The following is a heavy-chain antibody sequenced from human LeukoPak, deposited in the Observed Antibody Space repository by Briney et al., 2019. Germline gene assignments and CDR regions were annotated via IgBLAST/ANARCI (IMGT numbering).Heavy chain of an antibody. CDR2: IYYSGST. CDR3: ARVVQSTDSSGFYLPEYFQH. V-gene: IGHV4-59*08. CDR1: GGSISSYY. J-gene: IGHJ1*01. Sequence: MPSETLSLTCTVSGGSISSYYWSWIRQPPGKGLEWIGYIYYSGSTNYNPSLKSRVTISVDTSKNQFSLKLSSVTAADTAVYYCARVVQSTDSSGFYLPEYFQHWGQGTLVTVSS. D-gene: IGHD3-22*01.